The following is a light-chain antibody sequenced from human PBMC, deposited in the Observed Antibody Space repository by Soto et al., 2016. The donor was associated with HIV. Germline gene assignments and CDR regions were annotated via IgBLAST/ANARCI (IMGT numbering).Light chain of an antibody. CDR3: QVWDRSSDHVV. Sequence: SYVLTQSPSVSVAPGKTARITCGGNNIGSQSVRWYQQRPGQAPVLAVNDDNDRPSGIPERFSDSNSGNTATLTISRVEVGDEADYYCQVWDRSSDHVVFGGGTKLTVL. J-gene: IGLJ2*01. CDR1: NIGSQS. CDR2: DDN. V-gene: IGLV3-21*03.